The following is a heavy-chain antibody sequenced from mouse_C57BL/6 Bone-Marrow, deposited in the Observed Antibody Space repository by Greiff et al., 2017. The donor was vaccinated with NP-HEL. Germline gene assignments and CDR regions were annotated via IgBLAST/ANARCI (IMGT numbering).Heavy chain of an antibody. CDR2: IDPEDGDT. Sequence: EVQLQQSGAELVRPGASVKLSCTASGFNIKDYYMHWVKQRPEQGLEWIGRIDPEDGDTEYAPKFQGKATMTADTASNTAYLQLSSLTSEDTAVYYGTTVDYDYDSWCAYWGHGTLVTVSA. V-gene: IGHV14-1*01. J-gene: IGHJ3*01. D-gene: IGHD2-4*01. CDR1: GFNIKDYY. CDR3: TTVDYDYDSWCAY.